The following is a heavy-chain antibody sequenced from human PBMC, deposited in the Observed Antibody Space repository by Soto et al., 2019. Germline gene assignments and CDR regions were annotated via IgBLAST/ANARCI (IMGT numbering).Heavy chain of an antibody. D-gene: IGHD3-22*01. CDR2: IYWDDDK. Sequence: QITLKESGPTLVKPTQTLTLTCTFSGFSLSTSGVGVGWIRQPPGKALEWLALIYWDDDKRYSPSLKNRLTITTDTYKTQVVLTMTNMDPVDTATYYCAHRSYYYDSSSYGGHNWFDPWGQGTLVTVSS. V-gene: IGHV2-5*02. CDR1: GFSLSTSGVG. J-gene: IGHJ5*02. CDR3: AHRSYYYDSSSYGGHNWFDP.